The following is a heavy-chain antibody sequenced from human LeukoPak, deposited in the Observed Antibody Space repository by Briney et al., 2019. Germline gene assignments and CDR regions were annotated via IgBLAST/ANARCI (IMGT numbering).Heavy chain of an antibody. V-gene: IGHV1-2*02. CDR2: INPNSGGT. CDR1: GYTFTGFY. J-gene: IGHJ4*02. Sequence: ASVKVSCKASGYTFTGFYMHWVRQAPGQGLEWMGWINPNSGGTNYAQKFQGRVTMTRDTSISTAYMELSRLRSDDTAVYYCARGSDDFWSGYSPSYWGQGTLVTVSS. CDR3: ARGSDDFWSGYSPSY. D-gene: IGHD3-3*01.